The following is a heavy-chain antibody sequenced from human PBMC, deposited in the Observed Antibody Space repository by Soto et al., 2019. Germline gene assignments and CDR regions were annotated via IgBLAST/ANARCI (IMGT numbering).Heavy chain of an antibody. J-gene: IGHJ6*02. CDR1: GYTFTSYY. CDR3: ARAPTPYYDFWSGYNYYGMDV. V-gene: IGHV1-2*02. CDR2: INPNSGGT. Sequence: GASVKVYCKSSGYTFTSYYMHWVRQAPGQVLEWMGWINPNSGGTNYAQKFQGRVTMTRDTSISTAYMELSRLRSDDTAVYYCARAPTPYYDFWSGYNYYGMDVWGQGTTVTVSS. D-gene: IGHD3-3*01.